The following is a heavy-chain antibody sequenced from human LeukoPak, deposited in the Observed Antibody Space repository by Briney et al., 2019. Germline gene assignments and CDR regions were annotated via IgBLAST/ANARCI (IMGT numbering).Heavy chain of an antibody. CDR1: GYTFTSYD. J-gene: IGHJ3*02. D-gene: IGHD1-26*01. Sequence: ASVKVSCKASGYTFTSYDINWVRQATGQGLEWMGWMNPNSGNTGYAQKFQGRVTMTRNTSISTAYMELSSLRSEDTAVYYCARDLGATNAFDIWGQGTMVTVSS. CDR2: MNPNSGNT. V-gene: IGHV1-8*01. CDR3: ARDLGATNAFDI.